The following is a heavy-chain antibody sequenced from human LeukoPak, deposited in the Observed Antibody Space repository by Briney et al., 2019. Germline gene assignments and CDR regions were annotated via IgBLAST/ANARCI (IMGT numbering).Heavy chain of an antibody. Sequence: PGRSLRLSCAASGFTFDDYTMHWVRQAPGKGLEWVSLISWDGGSTYYADSVKGRFTISRDNSKNSLYLQMNSLRTEDTALYYCAKDMGRYDSSGYYPDWGQGTLVTVSS. CDR2: ISWDGGST. D-gene: IGHD3-22*01. CDR3: AKDMGRYDSSGYYPD. CDR1: GFTFDDYT. J-gene: IGHJ4*02. V-gene: IGHV3-43*01.